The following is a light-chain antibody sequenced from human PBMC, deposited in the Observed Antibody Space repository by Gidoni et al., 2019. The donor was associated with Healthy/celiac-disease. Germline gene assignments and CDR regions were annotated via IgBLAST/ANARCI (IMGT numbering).Light chain of an antibody. CDR2: AAS. V-gene: IGKV1-39*01. CDR3: QQSYSTPLYT. J-gene: IGKJ2*01. CDR1: QSISSY. Sequence: IQMTQSASSLSASVGDRVTITCRASQSISSYLNWYQQKPGKAPKLLIYAASSLQSGVPSRFSGSGSGTDFTLTISSLQPEDFATDYCQQSYSTPLYTFGQGTRLEIK.